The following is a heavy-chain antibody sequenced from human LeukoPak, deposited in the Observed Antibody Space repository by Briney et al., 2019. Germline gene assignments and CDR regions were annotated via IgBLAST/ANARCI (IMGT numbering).Heavy chain of an antibody. J-gene: IGHJ3*02. CDR1: GFTFSSYA. Sequence: GSLRLSCAASGFTFSSYAMSWVRQAPGKGLEWVSAISGSGGSTYYADSVKGRFTISRDNAKNSLYLQMNSLRAEDTAVYYCARLVYLGAFDIWGQGTMVTVSS. CDR3: ARLVYLGAFDI. V-gene: IGHV3-23*01. CDR2: ISGSGGST. D-gene: IGHD3-16*01.